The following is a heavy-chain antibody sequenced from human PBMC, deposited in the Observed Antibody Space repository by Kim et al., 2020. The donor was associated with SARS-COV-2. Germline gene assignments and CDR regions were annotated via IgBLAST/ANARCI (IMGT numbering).Heavy chain of an antibody. Sequence: YTPSLKSRVTISVDMSQKQFSLKLSSVTAADAAVYYCARGLKIYSTLPFDEWGQGTLVTVSS. J-gene: IGHJ4*02. D-gene: IGHD2-21*01. CDR3: ARGLKIYSTLPFDE. V-gene: IGHV4-34*01.